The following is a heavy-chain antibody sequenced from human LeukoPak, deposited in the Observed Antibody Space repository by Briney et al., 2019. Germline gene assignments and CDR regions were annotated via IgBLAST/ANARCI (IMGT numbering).Heavy chain of an antibody. J-gene: IGHJ4*02. CDR2: IYPGDSDT. D-gene: IGHD6-13*01. V-gene: IGHV5-51*01. Sequence: GESLKISCKGSGYSFPNYWIGWVRQMPGKRLEWMGIIYPGDSDTRYSPSFQGQVTISADKSISTAYLQWSSLKASDTAMYYCARQSRGGYSSSWYYDYWGQXXLVXVSS. CDR1: GYSFPNYW. CDR3: ARQSRGGYSSSWYYDY.